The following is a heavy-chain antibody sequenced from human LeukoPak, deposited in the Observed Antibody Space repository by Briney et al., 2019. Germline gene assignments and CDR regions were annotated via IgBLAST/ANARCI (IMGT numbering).Heavy chain of an antibody. Sequence: GGSLRLSCATSGFSFTDYPMNWVRQAPGKGLEWVSTISGNGVSTYYADSVKGRFTISRDNSKNTLYLQMNSLRAEDTAVYYCALLSSEAGGEQQLVNDAFDIWGQGTMVTVSS. V-gene: IGHV3-23*01. J-gene: IGHJ3*02. D-gene: IGHD6-13*01. CDR3: ALLSSEAGGEQQLVNDAFDI. CDR1: GFSFTDYP. CDR2: ISGNGVST.